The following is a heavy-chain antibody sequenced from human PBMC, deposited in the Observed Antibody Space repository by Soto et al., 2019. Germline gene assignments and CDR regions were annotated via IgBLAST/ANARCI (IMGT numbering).Heavy chain of an antibody. V-gene: IGHV3-48*03. CDR3: AREGELEYYFDY. J-gene: IGHJ4*02. CDR1: GFTFSSYE. D-gene: IGHD3-10*01. CDR2: ISSSGSTI. Sequence: PGGSLRLSCAASGFTFSSYEMNWVRQAPGKGLEWVSYISSSGSTIYYADSVKGRFTISRDNAKNSLYLQMNSLRAEDTAVYYCAREGELEYYFDYWGQGTLVTVSS.